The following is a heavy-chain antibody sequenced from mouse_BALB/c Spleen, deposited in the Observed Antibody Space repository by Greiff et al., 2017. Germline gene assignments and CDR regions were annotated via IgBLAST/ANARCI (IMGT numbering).Heavy chain of an antibody. CDR3: ASTVVALYAMDY. D-gene: IGHD1-1*01. V-gene: IGHV3-2*02. Sequence: EVKLVESGPGLVKPSQSLSLTCTVTGYSNTSDYAWNWIRQFPGNKLEWMGYISYSGSTSYNPSLKSRISITRDTSKNQFFLQLNSVTTEDTATYYCASTVVALYAMDYWGQGTSVTVSS. CDR2: ISYSGST. CDR1: GYSNTSDYA. J-gene: IGHJ4*01.